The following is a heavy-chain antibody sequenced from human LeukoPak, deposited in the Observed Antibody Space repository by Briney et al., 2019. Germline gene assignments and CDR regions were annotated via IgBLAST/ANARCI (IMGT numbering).Heavy chain of an antibody. J-gene: IGHJ4*02. CDR2: INPNSGGT. V-gene: IGHV1-2*02. CDR3: ASSILSRYFDWLRPFDY. CDR1: GYTFTGYY. Sequence: GASVKVSCKASGYTFTGYYMHWVRQAPGQGLEWMGWINPNSGGTNYAQKFQGRVTMTRDTSISTAYMELSRLRSDDTAVYYCASSILSRYFDWLRPFDYWGQGTLVTVSS. D-gene: IGHD3-9*01.